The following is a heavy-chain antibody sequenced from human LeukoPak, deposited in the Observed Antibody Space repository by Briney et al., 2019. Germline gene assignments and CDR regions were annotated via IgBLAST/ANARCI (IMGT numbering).Heavy chain of an antibody. CDR2: INPNDGDT. D-gene: IGHD2-2*01. Sequence: ASVKVSCKASGYTFTDYYMHWVRQAPGQGFEWMGWINPNDGDTNYAQEFQGRVTMTRDTSISTAHMEVSRLRSDDTAVYYCARANFLYCSSSTCLFDYWGQGTLVTVSS. V-gene: IGHV1-2*02. J-gene: IGHJ4*02. CDR3: ARANFLYCSSSTCLFDY. CDR1: GYTFTDYY.